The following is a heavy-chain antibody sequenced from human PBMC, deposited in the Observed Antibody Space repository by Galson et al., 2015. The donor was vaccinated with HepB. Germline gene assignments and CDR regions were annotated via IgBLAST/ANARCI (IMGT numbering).Heavy chain of an antibody. J-gene: IGHJ4*02. V-gene: IGHV3-33*01. CDR3: AGGYYTGEGRLDC. Sequence: LRLSCAASGFTFSSYGMHWVRQAPGKGLEWVAVIWYDGSNKYYADSVKGRFTISRDNSKNTLYLQMNSLRAEDTAVYYCAGGYYTGEGRLDCWGQGTLVTVSS. CDR1: GFTFSSYG. CDR2: IWYDGSNK. D-gene: IGHD3-3*01.